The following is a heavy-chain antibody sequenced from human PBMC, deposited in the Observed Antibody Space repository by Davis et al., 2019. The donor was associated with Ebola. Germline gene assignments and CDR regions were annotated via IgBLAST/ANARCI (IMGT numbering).Heavy chain of an antibody. J-gene: IGHJ4*02. V-gene: IGHV7-4-1*02. CDR2: INTNTGNQ. CDR1: SGNCTTCD. Sequence: ASLLNSCSASSGNCTTCDMGTLPQAPWPGLVWMDRINTNTGNQTDAPGVTGRFVFYLDTSVSTAFLQISSLKAEDTAVYYCARGGAMQNWGQGTLLTVSS. D-gene: IGHD2-2*01. CDR3: ARGGAMQN.